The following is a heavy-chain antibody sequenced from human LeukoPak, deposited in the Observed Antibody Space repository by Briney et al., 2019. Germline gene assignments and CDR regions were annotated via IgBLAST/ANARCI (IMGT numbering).Heavy chain of an antibody. V-gene: IGHV3-7*01. CDR2: IKQDGSEK. J-gene: IGHJ4*02. Sequence: GGSLRLSCAASGFTFSSYWMSWVRQAPGKGLEWVANIKQDGSEKYYVDSVKGRFTISRDNAKNSLYLQMNSLRAEDTAVYYCARAQYYDFWSGYYSSYWGQGTLVTLSS. CDR1: GFTFSSYW. CDR3: ARAQYYDFWSGYYSSY. D-gene: IGHD3-3*01.